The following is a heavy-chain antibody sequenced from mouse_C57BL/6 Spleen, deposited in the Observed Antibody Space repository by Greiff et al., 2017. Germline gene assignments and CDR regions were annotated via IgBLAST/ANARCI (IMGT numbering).Heavy chain of an antibody. CDR3: AREGYSNYAYYFDY. V-gene: IGHV1-39*01. CDR1: GYSFTDYN. D-gene: IGHD2-5*01. Sequence: LVESGPELVKPGASVKISCKASGYSFTDYNMNWVKQSNGKSLEWIGVINPNYGTTSYNQKFKGKATLTVDQSSSTAYMQLNSLTSEDSAVYYCAREGYSNYAYYFDYWGQGTTLTVSS. CDR2: INPNYGTT. J-gene: IGHJ2*01.